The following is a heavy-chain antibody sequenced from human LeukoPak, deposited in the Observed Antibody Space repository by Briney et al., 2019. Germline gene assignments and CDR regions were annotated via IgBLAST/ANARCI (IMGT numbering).Heavy chain of an antibody. Sequence: GGSLRLSCAASGFTFSSYWMSWVRQAPGKGLEWVANIKQDGSEKYYVDSVKGRFTISRDSAKNSLYLQMNSLRAEDTAVYYCARWDIVVVVAAAHDAFDIWGQGTMVTVSS. J-gene: IGHJ3*02. CDR2: IKQDGSEK. CDR1: GFTFSSYW. CDR3: ARWDIVVVVAAAHDAFDI. D-gene: IGHD2-15*01. V-gene: IGHV3-7*01.